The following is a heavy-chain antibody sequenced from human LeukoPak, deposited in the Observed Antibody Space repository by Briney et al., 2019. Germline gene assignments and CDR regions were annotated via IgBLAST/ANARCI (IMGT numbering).Heavy chain of an antibody. CDR2: VKQDGSEK. CDR3: AKEGDYPILTDDS. Sequence: GGSLRLSCAASVFTFSSYWMNWLRQAAGKGLEWVANVKQDGSEKYYVDSVKGRFTISRDHAKNSLYLQMNSLRAEDTAVYYSAKEGDYPILTDDSSDQGALVTVSS. V-gene: IGHV3-7*01. D-gene: IGHD2-21*01. J-gene: IGHJ5*01. CDR1: VFTFSSYW.